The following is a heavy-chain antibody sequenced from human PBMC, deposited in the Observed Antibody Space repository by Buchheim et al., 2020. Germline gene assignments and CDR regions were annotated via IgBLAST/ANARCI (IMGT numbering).Heavy chain of an antibody. D-gene: IGHD3-22*01. J-gene: IGHJ5*02. CDR3: ASRSWYYYDSSGYYP. CDR1: GGSISSSSYY. V-gene: IGHV4-39*01. CDR2: IYYSGST. Sequence: QLQLQESGPGLVKPSETLSLTCTVSGGSISSSSYYWGWIRQPPGKGLEWIGSIYYSGSTYYNPSLKSRVTISVDTSKNQFSLKLSSVTAADTAVYYCASRSWYYYDSSGYYPWSQGTL.